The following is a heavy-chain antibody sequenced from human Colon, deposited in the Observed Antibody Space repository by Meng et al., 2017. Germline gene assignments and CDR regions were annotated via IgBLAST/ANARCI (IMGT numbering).Heavy chain of an antibody. V-gene: IGHV3-48*03. CDR2: ISRSGDII. CDR3: AREGGLWGSFFYYGMDV. Sequence: GGSLRLSCAASGFSFSGFELNWVRQAPGKGLEWLSFISRSGDIIHYADSVKGRFTISRDNANNSLYLQMNSLRADDTAVYYCAREGGLWGSFFYYGMDVWGQGTTVTVS. CDR1: GFSFSGFE. J-gene: IGHJ6*02. D-gene: IGHD6-13*01.